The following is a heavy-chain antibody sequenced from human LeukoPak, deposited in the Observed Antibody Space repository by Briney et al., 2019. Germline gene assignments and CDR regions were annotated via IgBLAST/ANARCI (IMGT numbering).Heavy chain of an antibody. Sequence: GESLKFSCKGSGSSFTNYLIAWVRPLRGKGLGWRGSINPGDSDTRYSPFSEGEVTTSADNPFNTAYLQGSGLKASDTAIYYCARRADGYRKRFDDWGQGTLVTVSS. CDR3: ARRADGYRKRFDD. CDR2: INPGDSDT. V-gene: IGHV5-51*01. J-gene: IGHJ4*02. CDR1: GSSFTNYL. D-gene: IGHD5-24*01.